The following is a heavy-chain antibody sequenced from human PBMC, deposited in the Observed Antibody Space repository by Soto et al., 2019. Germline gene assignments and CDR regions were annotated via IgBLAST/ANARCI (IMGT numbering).Heavy chain of an antibody. CDR3: AKNPHYDFWSGYSNWFDP. D-gene: IGHD3-3*01. CDR2: ISGSGGST. V-gene: IGHV3-23*01. Sequence: GGSLRLSCAASGFTFSTYAMTWVRQAPGKGLEWVSTISGSGGSTFYADSVKGRFTISRDNSKNTLYLQMSSLRAEDTAVYYCAKNPHYDFWSGYSNWFDPWGQGTLVTVSS. CDR1: GFTFSTYA. J-gene: IGHJ5*02.